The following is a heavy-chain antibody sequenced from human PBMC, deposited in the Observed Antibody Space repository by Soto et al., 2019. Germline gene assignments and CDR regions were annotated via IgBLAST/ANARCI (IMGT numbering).Heavy chain of an antibody. CDR1: GGSISSYY. Sequence: ASETLSLTCTVSGGSISSYYWSWIRQPPGKGLEWIGYIYYSGSTNYNPSLKSRVTISVDTSKNQFSLKLSSVTAADTAVYYCASGGGYYDSSGYYPDAFDIWGQGTMVTVSS. CDR3: ASGGGYYDSSGYYPDAFDI. CDR2: IYYSGST. J-gene: IGHJ3*02. V-gene: IGHV4-59*01. D-gene: IGHD3-22*01.